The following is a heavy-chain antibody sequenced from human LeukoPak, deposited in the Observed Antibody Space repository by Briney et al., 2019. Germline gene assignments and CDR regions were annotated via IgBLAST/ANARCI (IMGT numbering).Heavy chain of an antibody. CDR3: ARARSCYYYDY. V-gene: IGHV3-7*04. J-gene: IGHJ4*02. Sequence: GGSLRLSCAASGFTFSAFWVGWVRQAPGKGLEWVANIKKDGSGKYYLDYMKGRFTISKDNAKNSLYLQINTLRADDTAVYYFARARSCYYYDYWGQGTLVTVSS. CDR1: GFTFSAFW. CDR2: IKKDGSGK. D-gene: IGHD3-22*01.